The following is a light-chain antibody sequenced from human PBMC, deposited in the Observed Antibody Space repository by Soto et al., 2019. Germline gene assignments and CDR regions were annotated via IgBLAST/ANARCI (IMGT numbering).Light chain of an antibody. CDR2: ANN. CDR3: ATCDDSLNGPV. J-gene: IGLJ2*01. Sequence: QSVLTQPPSASETPGQRVTISCSGSSSNIGSSFVNWYQQLPGTAPKLLIYANNQRPSGVPDRFSGSKSGTSASLAISGLQSEDEADYYCATCDDSLNGPVFGGGTKLTVL. V-gene: IGLV1-44*01. CDR1: SSNIGSSF.